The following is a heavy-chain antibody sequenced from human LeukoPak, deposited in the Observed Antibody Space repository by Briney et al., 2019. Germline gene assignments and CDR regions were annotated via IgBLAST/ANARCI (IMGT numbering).Heavy chain of an antibody. Sequence: GGSLRLSCAASGFTFSSSEMNWVRQAPGRGLEWVSYISSSGSTIYYADSVKGRFTISRDNAKNSLYLQMNSLRAEDTAVYYCASNVDTATRAYWGQGTLVTVSS. V-gene: IGHV3-48*03. D-gene: IGHD5-18*01. J-gene: IGHJ4*02. CDR1: GFTFSSSE. CDR3: ASNVDTATRAY. CDR2: ISSSGSTI.